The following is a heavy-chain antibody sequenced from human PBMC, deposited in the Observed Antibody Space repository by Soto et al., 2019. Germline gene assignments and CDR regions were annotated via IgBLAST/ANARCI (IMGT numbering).Heavy chain of an antibody. V-gene: IGHV3-30*03. CDR1: GLTFNTSG. D-gene: IGHD2-21*01. CDR2: ISYDGATQ. Sequence: LRLSCEVSGLTFNTSGMHWVRQAPGKGLEWLAVISYDGATQYYGDTVKGRFTISRDNSKNTLFLHMGRLRAEDTAMYYCATKARVINYLYCGMDVWCLGTTVTVSS. CDR3: ATKARVINYLYCGMDV. J-gene: IGHJ6*02.